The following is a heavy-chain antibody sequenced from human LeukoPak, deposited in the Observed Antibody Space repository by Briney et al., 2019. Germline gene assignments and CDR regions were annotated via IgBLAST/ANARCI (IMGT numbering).Heavy chain of an antibody. V-gene: IGHV3-30*03. CDR3: ATGERLNTRGWYLYFDY. CDR2: ISYDGSNK. Sequence: GGSLRLSCAASGFTFSSYGMHWVRQAPGKGLEWVAVISYDGSNKYYADSVKGRFTISRDNSKNTLYLQMNSLRSEDTAVYYCATGERLNTRGWYLYFDYWGQGTLVTVSS. J-gene: IGHJ4*02. CDR1: GFTFSSYG. D-gene: IGHD6-19*01.